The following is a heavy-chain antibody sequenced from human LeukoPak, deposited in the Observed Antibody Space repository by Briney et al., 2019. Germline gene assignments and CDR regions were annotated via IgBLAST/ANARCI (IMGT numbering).Heavy chain of an antibody. D-gene: IGHD2-21*02. CDR1: GFTFSDYY. CDR3: ARGGVVTAHDAFDI. CDR2: ISSSSSYT. J-gene: IGHJ3*02. V-gene: IGHV3-11*06. Sequence: GWSLTLSCAASGFTFSDYYMSWIRQAPGKGLEWVSYISSSSSYTNYADSVKGRFTISRDNAKNSLYLQMNSLRAEDTAVYYCARGGVVTAHDAFDIWGQGTMVTVSS.